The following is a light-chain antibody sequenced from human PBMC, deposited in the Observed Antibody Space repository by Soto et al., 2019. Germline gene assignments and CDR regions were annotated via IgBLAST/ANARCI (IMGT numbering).Light chain of an antibody. V-gene: IGKV3-20*01. CDR3: QQYDVSPPIT. CDR1: QSVSSSY. Sequence: EIVLTHSPGTLSLSPWERATLSCRASQSVSSSYLAWYQQKPGQAPRLLIYGASSRATGIPDRFSGSGSGTDFTLTISRLEPEDYAVYYCQQYDVSPPITFGQGTRLEIK. CDR2: GAS. J-gene: IGKJ5*01.